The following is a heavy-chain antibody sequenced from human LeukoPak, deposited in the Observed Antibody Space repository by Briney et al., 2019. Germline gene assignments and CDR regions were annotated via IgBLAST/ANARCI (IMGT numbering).Heavy chain of an antibody. CDR2: INSNTGGT. Sequence: ASVKVSCKASGYTFIHYFIHWVRQAPGQGHEWMGRINSNTGGTEYTQKFQGRVTMTRDTSITTVYMELSSLTSDDSAVYYCARDLSSTSNWELDYWGQGTLVTVSS. V-gene: IGHV1-2*06. CDR1: GYTFIHYF. D-gene: IGHD7-27*01. CDR3: ARDLSSTSNWELDY. J-gene: IGHJ4*02.